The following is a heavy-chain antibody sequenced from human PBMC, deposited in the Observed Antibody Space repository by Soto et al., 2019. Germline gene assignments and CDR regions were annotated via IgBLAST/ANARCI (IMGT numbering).Heavy chain of an antibody. CDR3: AKLGLGYCSSTSCSDY. J-gene: IGHJ4*02. V-gene: IGHV3-30*18. CDR1: GFTFSSYG. D-gene: IGHD2-2*01. Sequence: QVQLVESGGGVVQPGRSLRLSCAASGFTFSSYGMHWVRQAPGKGLEWVAVISYDGSNKYYADCVKGRFTISRDNSKNTLYLQMNSLRAEDTAVYYCAKLGLGYCSSTSCSDYWGQGTLVTVSS. CDR2: ISYDGSNK.